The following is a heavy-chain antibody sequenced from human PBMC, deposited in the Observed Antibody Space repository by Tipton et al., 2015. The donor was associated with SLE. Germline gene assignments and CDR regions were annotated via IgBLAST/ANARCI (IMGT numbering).Heavy chain of an antibody. CDR3: ARDPRGVATAGSLDC. D-gene: IGHD6-13*01. V-gene: IGHV4-31*03. J-gene: IGHJ4*02. CDR2: IYYSGNT. CDR1: GGSISSGGYF. Sequence: TLSLTCTVSGGSISSGGYFWNWIRQHPGKGLEWIGYIYYSGNTYYNPSLQGRITMSVDTSQNQFSLRLISMTAADTAVYFCARDPRGVATAGSLDCWGQGTPVTVSS.